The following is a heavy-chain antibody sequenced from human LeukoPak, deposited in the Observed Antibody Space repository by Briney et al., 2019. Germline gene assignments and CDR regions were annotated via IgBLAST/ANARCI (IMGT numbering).Heavy chain of an antibody. J-gene: IGHJ6*03. CDR3: ARQGGPYYYYYYMDV. D-gene: IGHD2-15*01. CDR1: GYSFTSYW. Sequence: GESLKISCKGSGYSFTSYWIGWVRQMPGKGLEWMGIIYPGDSDTRYSPSFQGQVTISADKSISTAYLQWSSLKASDTAMYYCARQGGPYYYYYYMDVWGKGTTVTVSS. V-gene: IGHV5-51*01. CDR2: IYPGDSDT.